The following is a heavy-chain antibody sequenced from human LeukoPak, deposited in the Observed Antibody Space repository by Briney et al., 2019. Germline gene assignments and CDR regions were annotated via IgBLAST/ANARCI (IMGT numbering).Heavy chain of an antibody. Sequence: ASVKVSCKASGYTFTGYYMHWVRQAPGQGLEWMGWINPNSGGTNYAQKFQGRVTMTRDTSISTAYMELSRLRSDDTAVYYCARGLTMVRGVPGYWGQGTLVTVSS. CDR1: GYTFTGYY. D-gene: IGHD3-10*01. J-gene: IGHJ4*02. V-gene: IGHV1-2*02. CDR3: ARGLTMVRGVPGY. CDR2: INPNSGGT.